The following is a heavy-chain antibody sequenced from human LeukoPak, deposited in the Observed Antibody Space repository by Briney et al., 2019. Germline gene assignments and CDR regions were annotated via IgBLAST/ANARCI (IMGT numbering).Heavy chain of an antibody. CDR2: IYYSART. Sequence: SETLSLTCTVSGGSISSGGYYWSWLRQHPGKGLEWIGDIYYSARTYYNPSRKSRVTISVDTSKNQFSLRLSSVTAADTAVYYCARRLLSSGYIDAFVIWGQGTMVTVPS. J-gene: IGHJ3*02. V-gene: IGHV4-31*03. CDR3: ARRLLSSGYIDAFVI. D-gene: IGHD3-22*01. CDR1: GGSISSGGYY.